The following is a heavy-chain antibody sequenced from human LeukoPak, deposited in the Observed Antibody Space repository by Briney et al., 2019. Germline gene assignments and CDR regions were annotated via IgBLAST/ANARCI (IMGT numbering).Heavy chain of an antibody. CDR1: GGSFSGYY. CDR2: INHSGST. J-gene: IGHJ4*02. V-gene: IGHV4-34*01. Sequence: SETLSLTCAVYGGSFSGYYWSWIRQPPGKGLEWIGEINHSGSTNYNPSLKSRVTISVDTSKNQFSLKLSSVTAADTAVYYCAREGGELAMFDYWGQGTLVTVSS. D-gene: IGHD3-10*01. CDR3: AREGGELAMFDY.